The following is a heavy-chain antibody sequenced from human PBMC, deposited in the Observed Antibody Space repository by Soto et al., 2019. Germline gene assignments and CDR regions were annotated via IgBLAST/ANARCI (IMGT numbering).Heavy chain of an antibody. Sequence: ASVKVSCKASGYTFTSYYMHWVRQAPGQGLEWMGIINPSGGSTSYAQKFQGRVTMTSDTSTSRVYMELSSLRSEDTAVYYCAREEQQLVTDYYYGMDVWGQGTAVTVSS. CDR3: AREEQQLVTDYYYGMDV. V-gene: IGHV1-46*01. J-gene: IGHJ6*02. CDR2: INPSGGST. D-gene: IGHD6-13*01. CDR1: GYTFTSYY.